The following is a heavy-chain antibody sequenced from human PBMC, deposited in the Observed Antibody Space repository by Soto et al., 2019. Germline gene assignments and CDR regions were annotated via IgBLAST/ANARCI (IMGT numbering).Heavy chain of an antibody. CDR1: CGSISSGGYS. CDR3: ARAEGGIFDY. CDR2: IYHGEST. Sequence: QLQLQESGSGLVKPSQTLSLTCAVSCGSISSGGYSWSWIRQPPGKGLEWIGYIYHGESTYYNPSLKSRVTISVDRSKNQFSLKLSSVTAADTAVYYCARAEGGIFDYWGQGTLVTVSS. J-gene: IGHJ4*02. V-gene: IGHV4-30-2*01.